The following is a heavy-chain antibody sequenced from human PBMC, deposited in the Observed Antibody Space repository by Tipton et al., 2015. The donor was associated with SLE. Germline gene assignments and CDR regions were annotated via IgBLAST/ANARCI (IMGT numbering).Heavy chain of an antibody. D-gene: IGHD1-26*01. V-gene: IGHV4-34*01. Sequence: TLSLTCAVYGGSSSGYYWTWIRQPPGKGLEWIGEINHSGSTNYNPSLKSRVTISIDTSKNQFSLKLRSVTAADTAIYYCAREGGGPDYWGQGTLVTVSS. CDR2: INHSGST. CDR3: AREGGGPDY. CDR1: GGSSSGYY. J-gene: IGHJ4*02.